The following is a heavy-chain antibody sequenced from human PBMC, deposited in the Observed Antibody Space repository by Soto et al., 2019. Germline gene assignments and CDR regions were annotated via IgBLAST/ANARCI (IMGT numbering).Heavy chain of an antibody. Sequence: QVQLVESGGGVVQPGRSLRLSCAASGFTFSSYAMHWVRQAPGKGLEWVAVISYDGSNKYYADSVKGRFTISRDNSKNTLYLQMNSLRAEDTAVYYCARDGPYYGSGKTDYYYYGMDVW. CDR3: ARDGPYYGSGKTDYYYYGMDV. D-gene: IGHD3-10*01. CDR1: GFTFSSYA. J-gene: IGHJ6*01. V-gene: IGHV3-30-3*01. CDR2: ISYDGSNK.